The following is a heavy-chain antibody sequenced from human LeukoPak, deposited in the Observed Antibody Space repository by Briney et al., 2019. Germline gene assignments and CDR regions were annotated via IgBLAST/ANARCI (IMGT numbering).Heavy chain of an antibody. CDR3: ARDSGRFRLDY. V-gene: IGHV3-7*01. Sequence: GGSLRLSCEASRFTFNTYSMNWARQAPGKGLEWVANIKQDGSEKYYVDSVKGRFTISRDNAKNSLYLQMNSLRAEDTAVYYCARDSGRFRLDYWGLGVLVTVSS. CDR1: RFTFNTYS. J-gene: IGHJ4*02. D-gene: IGHD6-19*01. CDR2: IKQDGSEK.